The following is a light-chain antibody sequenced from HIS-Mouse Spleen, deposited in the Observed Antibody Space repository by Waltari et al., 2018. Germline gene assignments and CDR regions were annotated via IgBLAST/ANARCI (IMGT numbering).Light chain of an antibody. J-gene: IGKJ4*01. V-gene: IGKV4-1*01. CDR1: QSVLYSSNNKNY. CDR2: WAS. CDR3: QQYYSTPLT. Sequence: LGERATINCKSSQSVLYSSNNKNYLAWYQQKPGQPPKLLIYWASTRESGVPDRYSGSRSGTDFTLTISSLQAEDVAVYYCQQYYSTPLTFGGGTKVEIK.